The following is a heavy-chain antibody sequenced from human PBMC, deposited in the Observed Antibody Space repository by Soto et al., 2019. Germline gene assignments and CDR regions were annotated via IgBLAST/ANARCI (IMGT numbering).Heavy chain of an antibody. Sequence: SETLSLTCAVYGGSFSGYYWSWIRQPPGKGLEWIGEINHSGSTNYNPSLKSRVTISVDTSKNQFSLKLSSVTAAGTAVYYCARTTTNRNLIWLSERWFDPWGQGTLVTVSS. CDR3: ARTTTNRNLIWLSERWFDP. D-gene: IGHD3-10*01. V-gene: IGHV4-34*01. J-gene: IGHJ5*02. CDR2: INHSGST. CDR1: GGSFSGYY.